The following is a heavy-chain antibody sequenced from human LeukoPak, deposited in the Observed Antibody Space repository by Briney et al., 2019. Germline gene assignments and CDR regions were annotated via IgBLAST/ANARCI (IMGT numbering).Heavy chain of an antibody. D-gene: IGHD2-2*01. CDR2: VNHRGST. CDR1: GGSFSGYY. V-gene: IGHV4-34*01. J-gene: IGHJ5*02. CDR3: AIHIVVVPAAKKKNWFDP. Sequence: SETLSLTCAVYGGSFSGYYWSWIRQPPGKGLEWIGEVNHRGSTNYNPTLKSRVTISVDTSKNQFSLKLSSVTAADTAVYYCAIHIVVVPAAKKKNWFDPWGQGTLVTVSS.